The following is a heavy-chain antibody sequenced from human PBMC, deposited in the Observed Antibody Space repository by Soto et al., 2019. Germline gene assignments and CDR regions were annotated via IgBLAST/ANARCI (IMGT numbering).Heavy chain of an antibody. V-gene: IGHV1-46*01. CDR3: ARIGGYHGPLDY. Sequence: ASVKVSCKASGYSFTSYYLHWVRQAPGQGPEWMGLINPSGGSTTYSQKFQGRVTMTRDTSTTTVYMELSALRSADTAVYYCARIGGYHGPLDYWGQGTPVTVSS. J-gene: IGHJ4*02. CDR2: INPSGGST. D-gene: IGHD3-16*02. CDR1: GYSFTSYY.